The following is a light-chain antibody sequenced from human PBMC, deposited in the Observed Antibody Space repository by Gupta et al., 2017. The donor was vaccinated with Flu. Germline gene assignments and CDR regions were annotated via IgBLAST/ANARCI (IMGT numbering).Light chain of an antibody. CDR1: DLENKY. V-gene: IGLV3-1*01. CDR3: QAWDGSTVV. J-gene: IGLJ2*01. CDR2: QDI. Sequence: SYDLTQPPSVSVTPGQTASITCSGDDLENKYVCWYQQKPGQSPVLVVYQDIKRPSGIPERLSGSNSGNTATLTISGTQARDEAEYYCQAWDGSTVVFGGGTKLTVL.